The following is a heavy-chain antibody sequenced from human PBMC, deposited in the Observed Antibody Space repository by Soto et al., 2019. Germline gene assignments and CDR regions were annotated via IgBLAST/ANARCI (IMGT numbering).Heavy chain of an antibody. CDR2: IKQDESEK. V-gene: IGHV3-7*01. CDR1: GFTFSSYW. J-gene: IGHJ4*02. Sequence: EVQLVESGGGLGQPGGSLRLSCAASGFTFSSYWMSWARQAPGKGLEWVANIKQDESEKYYVDPVKGRFTISRDNAKNSLYLQMNSLRAEDTAVYYCARGNWGSHPLDYWGQGTLVIVSS. CDR3: ARGNWGSHPLDY. D-gene: IGHD7-27*01.